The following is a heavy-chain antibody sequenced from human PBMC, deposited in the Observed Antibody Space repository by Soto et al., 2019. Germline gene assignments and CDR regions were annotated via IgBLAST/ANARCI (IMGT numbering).Heavy chain of an antibody. Sequence: PSETLSLTCAVSGGSISSSNWWSWVRQPPGKGLEWIGEIYHSGSTNYNPSLKSRVTISVDKSKNQFSLKLSSVTAADTAVYYCARDENYYGSGSHDYGMDVWGQGTTVTV. CDR1: GGSISSSNW. CDR2: IYHSGST. D-gene: IGHD3-10*01. V-gene: IGHV4-4*02. CDR3: ARDENYYGSGSHDYGMDV. J-gene: IGHJ6*02.